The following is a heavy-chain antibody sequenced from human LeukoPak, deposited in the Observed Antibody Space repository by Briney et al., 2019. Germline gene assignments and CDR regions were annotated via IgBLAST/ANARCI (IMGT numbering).Heavy chain of an antibody. CDR2: IIGSGGGT. CDR1: GFTFSSYA. CDR3: AKTTTGYSSGRYPGWPVDY. Sequence: GGSLRLSCAASGFTFSSYAVSWVRQAPGEGLEWVSAIIGSGGGTYYADSVKGRFTISRDNSKNTLYLQMNSLSTEDTAIYYCAKTTTGYSSGRYPGWPVDYWGQGTLVTVSS. J-gene: IGHJ4*02. V-gene: IGHV3-23*01. D-gene: IGHD6-19*01.